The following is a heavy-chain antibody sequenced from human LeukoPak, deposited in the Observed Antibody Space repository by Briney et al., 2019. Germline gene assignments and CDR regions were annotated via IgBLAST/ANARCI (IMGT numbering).Heavy chain of an antibody. CDR3: ASLGSVGQQLSG. CDR1: GGSFSGYY. CDR2: INHSGST. J-gene: IGHJ4*02. V-gene: IGHV4-34*01. D-gene: IGHD6-13*01. Sequence: PSETLSPTCAVYGGSFSGYYWSWIRQPPGKGLEWIGEINHSGSTNYNPSLKSRVTISVDTSKNQFSLKLSSVTAADTAVYYCASLGSVGQQLSGWGQGTLVTVSS.